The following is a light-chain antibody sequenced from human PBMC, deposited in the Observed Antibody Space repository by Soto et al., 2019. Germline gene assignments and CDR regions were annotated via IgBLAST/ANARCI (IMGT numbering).Light chain of an antibody. Sequence: QSLLTQPPSASATPGQRVTISCSGSNSNIGTNTVNWYQQLPGTAPRLLIYTNNQRPSGVPDRFSGSKSGTSASLAISGLQSGDEADYYCAAWDDSLNGVIFGGGTKLTVL. CDR3: AAWDDSLNGVI. J-gene: IGLJ2*01. CDR1: NSNIGTNT. V-gene: IGLV1-44*01. CDR2: TNN.